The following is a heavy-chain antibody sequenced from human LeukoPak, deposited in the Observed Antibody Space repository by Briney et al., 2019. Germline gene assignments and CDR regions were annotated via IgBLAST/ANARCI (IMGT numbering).Heavy chain of an antibody. CDR1: GFTFSSYG. CDR3: AKDFGDYYYYYGMVV. V-gene: IGHV3-30*18. D-gene: IGHD3-10*01. J-gene: IGHJ6*02. CDR2: ISYDGSNK. Sequence: PGGSLRLSCAASGFTFSSYGMHWVRQAPGKGLEWVAVISYDGSNKYYADSVKGRFTISRDNSKNTLYLQMNSLRAEDTAVYYCAKDFGDYYYYYGMVVWGQGTTVTVSS.